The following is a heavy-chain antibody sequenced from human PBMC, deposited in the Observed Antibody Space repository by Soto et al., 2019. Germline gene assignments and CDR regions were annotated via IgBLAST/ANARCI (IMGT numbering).Heavy chain of an antibody. CDR2: ISAYNGNT. D-gene: IGHD3-10*01. J-gene: IGHJ4*02. CDR1: GYTFTSYG. V-gene: IGHV1-18*01. Sequence: QVQLVQSGAEVKKPGASVKVCCKASGYTFTSYGISWVRQAPGQGLEWMGWISAYNGNTNYAQKLQGRVTMTTDTSTSTAYMELRSLRSDDTAVYYCARDLYYYGSGSYRYFDYWGQGTLVTVSS. CDR3: ARDLYYYGSGSYRYFDY.